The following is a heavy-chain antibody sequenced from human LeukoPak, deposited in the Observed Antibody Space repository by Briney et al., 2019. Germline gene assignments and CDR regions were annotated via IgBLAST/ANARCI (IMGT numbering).Heavy chain of an antibody. CDR2: VSSSSSTI. J-gene: IGHJ6*02. V-gene: IGHV3-48*02. Sequence: GGSLRVSCAASGFTVSSYSRKWVRQDPGKGLEWVSDVSSSSSTIYYADSVKGRFTISRDNAKNSLYLQMNSLRDEDTAVYYCARGAISSIAARPYYGMDVWGQGTTVTVSS. D-gene: IGHD6-6*01. CDR3: ARGAISSIAARPYYGMDV. CDR1: GFTVSSYS.